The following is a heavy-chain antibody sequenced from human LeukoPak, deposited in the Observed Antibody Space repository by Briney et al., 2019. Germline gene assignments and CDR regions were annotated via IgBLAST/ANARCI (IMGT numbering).Heavy chain of an antibody. D-gene: IGHD3-16*02. CDR3: ARDPFSFRPLDY. CDR2: ISAYNGNT. CDR1: GYTFTSYG. J-gene: IGHJ4*02. V-gene: IGHV1-18*01. Sequence: ASVKVSCKASGYTFTSYGISWVRQAPGQGLEWMGWISAYNGNTNYAQKLQGRVTMTTDTSTSTAYMELRSLRTDDTAVYYCARDPFSFRPLDYWGQGTLVTVSS.